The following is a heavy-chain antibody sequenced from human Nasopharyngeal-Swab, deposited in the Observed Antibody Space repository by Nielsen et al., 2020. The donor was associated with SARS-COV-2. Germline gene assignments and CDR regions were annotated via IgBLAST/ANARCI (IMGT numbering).Heavy chain of an antibody. Sequence: SETLSLTCTVSGDSISSTSYYWGWIRQPPGKGLEWIGSDYYTGSTYYNPSLKSRVSISVDTSKNQFSLKVSSVTAADTAVYYCARVEVPAARRQRYYYGMDVWGQGTTVTVSS. CDR3: ARVEVPAARRQRYYYGMDV. CDR2: DYYTGST. J-gene: IGHJ6*02. V-gene: IGHV4-39*01. D-gene: IGHD2-2*01. CDR1: GDSISSTSYY.